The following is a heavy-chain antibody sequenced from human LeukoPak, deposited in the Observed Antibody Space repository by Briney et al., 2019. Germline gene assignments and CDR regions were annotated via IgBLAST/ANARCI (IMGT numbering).Heavy chain of an antibody. Sequence: ASVKVSRKASGYTFTSYDINWVRQATGQGLEWMGWMNPNSGNTGYAQKFQGRVTMTRNTSISTAYMELSSLRSEDTAVYYCARVIAVAGTNYYYYYMDVWGKGTTVTVSS. CDR1: GYTFTSYD. CDR3: ARVIAVAGTNYYYYYMDV. V-gene: IGHV1-8*01. CDR2: MNPNSGNT. D-gene: IGHD6-19*01. J-gene: IGHJ6*03.